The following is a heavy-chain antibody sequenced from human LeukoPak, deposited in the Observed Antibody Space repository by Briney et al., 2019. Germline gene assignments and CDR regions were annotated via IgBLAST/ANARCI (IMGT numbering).Heavy chain of an antibody. CDR2: IYYSGST. Sequence: PSETLSLTCTVSGGSISSSYSYWGWIRQPPGTGLGWIGNIYYSGSTNYNPSLKSRVTISVDTSKNQFSLKLSSVTAADTAVYYCARDTLYYDILTGYVHHWFDPWGQGTLVTVSS. D-gene: IGHD3-9*01. CDR1: GGSISSSYSY. CDR3: ARDTLYYDILTGYVHHWFDP. V-gene: IGHV4-39*07. J-gene: IGHJ5*02.